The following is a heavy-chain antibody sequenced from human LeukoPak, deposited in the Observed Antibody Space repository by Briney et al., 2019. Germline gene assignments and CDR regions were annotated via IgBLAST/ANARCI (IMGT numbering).Heavy chain of an antibody. CDR1: GYSINTGYY. D-gene: IGHD6-13*01. CDR2: IYRSGST. V-gene: IGHV4-38-2*02. CDR3: ARDFRNYITAAGRYHYYMDV. Sequence: SETLSLTCTVSGYSINTGYYWGWIRQPPGKGLEWIGSIYRSGSTYYNPSLKSRIIISVDTSKNQFSLKLSSVTAADTAVYYCARDFRNYITAAGRYHYYMDVWGKGTTVTVSS. J-gene: IGHJ6*03.